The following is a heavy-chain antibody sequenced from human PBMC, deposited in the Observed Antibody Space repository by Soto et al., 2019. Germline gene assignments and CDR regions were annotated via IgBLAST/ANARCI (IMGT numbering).Heavy chain of an antibody. V-gene: IGHV1-69*13. CDR2: IIPIFGTA. Sequence: SVKVSCKASGGSFSSYAISWVRQAPGQGLEWMGGIIPIFGTANYAQKFQGRVTITADESTSTAYMELSSLRSEDTAVYYCARDRRYYYDSSGYSNDYWGQGILVTVSS. D-gene: IGHD3-22*01. CDR3: ARDRRYYYDSSGYSNDY. J-gene: IGHJ4*02. CDR1: GGSFSSYA.